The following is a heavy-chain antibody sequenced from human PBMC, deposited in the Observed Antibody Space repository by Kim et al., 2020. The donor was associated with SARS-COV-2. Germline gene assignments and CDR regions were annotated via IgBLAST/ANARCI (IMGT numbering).Heavy chain of an antibody. CDR2: ISGSGLTT. Sequence: GGSLRLSCAASEFTFSDYAVTWVRQTPGKGLEWVSAISGSGLTTYYADSVKGRFAISRDNSKNTLFLQMNSLRAEDTAVYYCAKDLYYDSSGWAYYYGMDVWGQGTTVTVSS. D-gene: IGHD3-22*01. CDR1: EFTFSDYA. CDR3: AKDLYYDSSGWAYYYGMDV. V-gene: IGHV3-23*01. J-gene: IGHJ6*02.